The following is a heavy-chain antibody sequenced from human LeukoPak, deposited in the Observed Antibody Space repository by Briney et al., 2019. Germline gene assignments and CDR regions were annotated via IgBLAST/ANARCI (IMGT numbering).Heavy chain of an antibody. D-gene: IGHD1-20*01. CDR1: GFTFSSYS. V-gene: IGHV3-21*01. CDR3: ARDGYNWNDGSYYYYMDV. J-gene: IGHJ6*03. CDR2: ISSSSSYI. Sequence: GGSLRLSCAASGFTFSSYSMNWVRQAPGKGLEWVSSISSSSSYIYYADSVKGRFTISRDNAKNSLYLQMNSLRAEDTAVYYCARDGYNWNDGSYYYYMDVWGKGTTVTISS.